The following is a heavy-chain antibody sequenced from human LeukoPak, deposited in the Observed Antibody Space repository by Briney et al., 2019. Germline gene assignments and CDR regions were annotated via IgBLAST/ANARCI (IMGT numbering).Heavy chain of an antibody. CDR2: IYSSGST. Sequence: PSETLSLTCAVSGASISGSNCYWGWIRQPPGKGLEWIGNIYSSGSTYYNASLQSRVTISIDTSKNQFSLRLNSVTAADTAMYYCAKSGGYGLIDYWGQGTRVTVSS. CDR3: AKSGGYGLIDY. D-gene: IGHD1-26*01. CDR1: GASISGSNCY. J-gene: IGHJ4*02. V-gene: IGHV4-39*01.